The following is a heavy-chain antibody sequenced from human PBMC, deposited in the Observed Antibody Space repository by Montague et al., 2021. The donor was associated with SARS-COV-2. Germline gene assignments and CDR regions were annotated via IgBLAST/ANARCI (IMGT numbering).Heavy chain of an antibody. CDR1: GGSISTVGY. D-gene: IGHD3-22*01. J-gene: IGHJ4*02. V-gene: IGHV4-31*03. CDR2: IYYSGST. CDR3: ARGVVRKGYYDSSGYYILKQGPGGRDY. Sequence: TLSLTCTVSGGSISTVGYWSWIRQHPGKGLEWIGYIYYSGSTYYNPSLKSRVTISVDTSKNQFSLKLFSVTAADTAVYYCARGVVRKGYYDSSGYYILKQGPGGRDYWGQGSLVTVSS.